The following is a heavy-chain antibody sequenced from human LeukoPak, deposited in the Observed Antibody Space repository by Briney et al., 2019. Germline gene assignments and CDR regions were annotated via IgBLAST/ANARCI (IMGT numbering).Heavy chain of an antibody. CDR1: GGSISSYY. CDR2: IYYSGST. Sequence: PSETLSLTCTVSGGSISSYYWSWIRQPPGKGLEWIGYIYYSGSTNYNPSLKSRVTISVDTSKNQFSLKLSSVTAADTAVYYCARDGGYDSSGYSAFDIWGQGTMVTISS. D-gene: IGHD3-22*01. J-gene: IGHJ3*02. V-gene: IGHV4-59*01. CDR3: ARDGGYDSSGYSAFDI.